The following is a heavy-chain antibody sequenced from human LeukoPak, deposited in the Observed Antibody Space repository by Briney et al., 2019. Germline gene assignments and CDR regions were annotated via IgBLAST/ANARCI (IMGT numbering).Heavy chain of an antibody. D-gene: IGHD6-19*01. CDR1: GFSLSTSGMC. V-gene: IGHV2-70*11. CDR3: ARIPLAVAGSFYYFDY. J-gene: IGHJ4*02. Sequence: SGPTLVKPTQTLTLTCTFSGFSLSTSGMCVSWIRQPPGKALEWLARIDWDDDKYYSTSLKTRLTISKDTSKNQVVLTMTNMDLVDTATYYCARIPLAVAGSFYYFDYWGQGTLVTVSS. CDR2: IDWDDDK.